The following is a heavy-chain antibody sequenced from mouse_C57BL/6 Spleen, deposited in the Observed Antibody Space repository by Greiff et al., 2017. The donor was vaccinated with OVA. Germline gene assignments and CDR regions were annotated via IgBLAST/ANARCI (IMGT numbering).Heavy chain of an antibody. J-gene: IGHJ2*01. CDR3: ARPRDSSGYDY. Sequence: QVQLQQPGAELVKPGASVKLSCKASGYTFTSYWLQWVKQRPGQGLEWIGELDPSDRYTNYNQKFKGKAQLHDDTSSSTAYMQLSSLTSEDSAVYYCARPRDSSGYDYWGQGTTLTVSS. CDR2: LDPSDRYT. D-gene: IGHD3-2*02. CDR1: GYTFTSYW. V-gene: IGHV1-50*01.